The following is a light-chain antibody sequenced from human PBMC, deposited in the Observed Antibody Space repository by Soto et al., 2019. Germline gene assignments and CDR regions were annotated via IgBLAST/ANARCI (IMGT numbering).Light chain of an antibody. J-gene: IGKJ1*01. CDR1: QSLSSN. CDR3: QQYNNWPRT. CDR2: GAS. Sequence: ESVLTQSPGILSLSPGDGATLSCRASQSLSSNLAWYQQKPGQAPRLLIYGASTRATGIPDRFSGSGSGTEFSLTISRLQSEDFAVYYCQQYNNWPRTFGRGTKVDIK. V-gene: IGKV3D-15*01.